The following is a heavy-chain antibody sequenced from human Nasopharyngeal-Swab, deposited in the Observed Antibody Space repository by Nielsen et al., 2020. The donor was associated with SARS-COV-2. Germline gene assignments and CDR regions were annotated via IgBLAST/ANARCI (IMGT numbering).Heavy chain of an antibody. V-gene: IGHV4-59*12. CDR1: GGSISGYY. Sequence: SETLSLTCTVSGGSISGYYWSWTRQPPEKGLEWIGYIYHSGSSNYNPSLKSRVTISVDTSKNQFSLKLSSVTAADTAVYYCARGTRTVFDPWGQGTLVTVSS. CDR2: IYHSGSS. D-gene: IGHD4-17*01. J-gene: IGHJ5*02. CDR3: ARGTRTVFDP.